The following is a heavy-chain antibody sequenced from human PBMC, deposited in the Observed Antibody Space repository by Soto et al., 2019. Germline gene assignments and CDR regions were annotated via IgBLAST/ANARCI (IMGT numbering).Heavy chain of an antibody. CDR3: VRGDREDIAVVVGARPGEYPMDV. CDR2: ISYSGGNK. CDR1: GFTFSTYA. Sequence: QVQLVESGGGVVQPGRSLRLSCAASGFTFSTYAMHWVRQAPGKGLEWVAVISYSGGNKAYVDSVEGRFTISRDNSKYSLYVQMNSLRGAVTAVYYCVRGDREDIAVVVGARPGEYPMDVYGHRTTVTVSS. D-gene: IGHD2-15*01. V-gene: IGHV3-30*01. J-gene: IGHJ6*02.